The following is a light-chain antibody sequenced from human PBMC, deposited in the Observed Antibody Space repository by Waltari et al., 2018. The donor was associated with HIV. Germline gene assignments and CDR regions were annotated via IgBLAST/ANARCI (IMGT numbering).Light chain of an antibody. CDR1: SSNIGNTI. CDR2: STN. Sequence: QSVLTQALSASGTPGQRVTISCSGSSSNIGNTIVNWYQQLSGTAPKLLIFSTNDRPFGVPDRFSGSKSDTSASLAISGLQFEDEAYYYCATWDDSLNALVFGGGTKLTVL. V-gene: IGLV1-44*01. CDR3: ATWDDSLNALV. J-gene: IGLJ2*01.